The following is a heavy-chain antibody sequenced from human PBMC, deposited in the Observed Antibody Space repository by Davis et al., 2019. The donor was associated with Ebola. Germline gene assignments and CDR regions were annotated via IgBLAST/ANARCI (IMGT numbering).Heavy chain of an antibody. D-gene: IGHD3-16*01. CDR1: GFTFSSYA. V-gene: IGHV3-23*01. Sequence: GGSLRLSCAASGFTFSSYAMSWVRQAPGKGLEWVSAISGSGGSTYYADSVKGRFTISRDNSKNTLYLQMNSLRAEDTAVYYCARARRGDLTFDYWGQGTLVTVSS. CDR2: ISGSGGST. J-gene: IGHJ4*02. CDR3: ARARRGDLTFDY.